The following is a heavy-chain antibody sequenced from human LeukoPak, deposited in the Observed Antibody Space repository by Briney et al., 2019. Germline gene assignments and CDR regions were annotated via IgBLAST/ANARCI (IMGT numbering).Heavy chain of an antibody. Sequence: SETLSLTCTVSGGSISTYYWGWIRQPPGKGLEWIGSIYYSGSTYYNPSLKSRVTISVDTSKNQFSLKLSSVTAADTAVYYCARHMGRWLQLSFDYWGQGTLVTVSS. V-gene: IGHV4-39*01. J-gene: IGHJ4*02. D-gene: IGHD5-24*01. CDR1: GGSISTYY. CDR3: ARHMGRWLQLSFDY. CDR2: IYYSGST.